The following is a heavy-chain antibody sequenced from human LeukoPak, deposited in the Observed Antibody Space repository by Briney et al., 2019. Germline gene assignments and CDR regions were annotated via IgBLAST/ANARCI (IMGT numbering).Heavy chain of an antibody. V-gene: IGHV3-15*01. CDR2: IKSKTDGGTT. Sequence: GGSLRLSCAASGFTFSNAWMSWVRQAPGKGLEWVGRIKSKTDGGTTDYAAPVKGRFTISRDDSKNTLYLQMNSLKTEDTAVYYCTTDPTVTTRSGYYYYGMDVWGQGTTVTVPS. D-gene: IGHD4-17*01. CDR3: TTDPTVTTRSGYYYYGMDV. J-gene: IGHJ6*02. CDR1: GFTFSNAW.